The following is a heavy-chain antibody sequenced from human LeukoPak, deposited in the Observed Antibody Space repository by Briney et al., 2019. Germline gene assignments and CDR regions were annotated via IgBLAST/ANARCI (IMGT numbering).Heavy chain of an antibody. CDR1: GFTFSDYS. D-gene: IGHD6-13*01. CDR2: ISGSSRNI. Sequence: GGSLRLSCAASGFTFSDYSMTWIRQAPGKGLEWVSYISGSSRNINYADSVEGRFTISRDNANNLLYLQMNSLTVEETAVYYCPGRPSSSWHYWGQGTLVTVSS. J-gene: IGHJ4*02. V-gene: IGHV3-11*03. CDR3: PGRPSSSWHY.